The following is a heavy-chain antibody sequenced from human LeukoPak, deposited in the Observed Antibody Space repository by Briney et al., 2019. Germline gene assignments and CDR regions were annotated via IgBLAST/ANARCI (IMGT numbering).Heavy chain of an antibody. CDR2: ISNEGSNK. CDR1: RFTFFIYS. V-gene: IGHV3-30*03. J-gene: IGHJ4*02. D-gene: IGHD3-9*01. Sequence: GRSLRLSCAASRFTFFIYSMHCVRQAPAKGVESGAGISNEGSNKYYTASVKGQFTHSRDNSKNTLYLQMNILSAEDTAVYYCERGESGILTGYYDLGGQGTLVTVSS. CDR3: ERGESGILTGYYDL.